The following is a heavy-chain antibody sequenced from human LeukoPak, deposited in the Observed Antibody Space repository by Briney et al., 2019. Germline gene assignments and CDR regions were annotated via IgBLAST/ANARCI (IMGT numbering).Heavy chain of an antibody. CDR1: SGSISNYY. D-gene: IGHD2-8*02. J-gene: IGHJ4*02. Sequence: PSETLSLTCIVSSGSISNYYWSWFRQPPGKGLEWIGYIFFSGDAKHNPSLQSRVTISIDTSNKFSLKLASVTAADTAVYFCARKQAISGGLDSWGQGTPVTVSS. CDR2: IFFSGDA. CDR3: ARKQAISGGLDS. V-gene: IGHV4-59*01.